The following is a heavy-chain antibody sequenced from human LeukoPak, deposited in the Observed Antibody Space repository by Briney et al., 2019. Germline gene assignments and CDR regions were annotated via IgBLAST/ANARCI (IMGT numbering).Heavy chain of an antibody. CDR1: GGSITTYKYY. D-gene: IGHD5-24*01. V-gene: IGHV4-39*01. CDR3: AGPVERWQYLDY. Sequence: SETLSLTCNVSGGSITTYKYYWGWIRQPPGKGLEWVGSIYYSGGVYYNQTLKSRVTISVDTSNNQISLNMRSMTAADTAVYYCAGPVERWQYLDYWGQGLLVTVSS. CDR2: IYYSGGV. J-gene: IGHJ4*02.